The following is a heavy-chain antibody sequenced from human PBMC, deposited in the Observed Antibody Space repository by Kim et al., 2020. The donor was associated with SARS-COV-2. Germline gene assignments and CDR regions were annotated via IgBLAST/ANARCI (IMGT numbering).Heavy chain of an antibody. Sequence: ASVKVSCKASGYTFTSYDINWVRQATGQGLEWMGWMNPNSGNTGYAQKFQGRVTMTRNTSISTAYMELSSLRSEDTAVYYCARGRPVGLVIWAPRNWFDPWGQGTLVTVSS. CDR2: MNPNSGNT. V-gene: IGHV1-8*01. CDR1: GYTFTSYD. CDR3: ARGRPVGLVIWAPRNWFDP. D-gene: IGHD3-3*01. J-gene: IGHJ5*02.